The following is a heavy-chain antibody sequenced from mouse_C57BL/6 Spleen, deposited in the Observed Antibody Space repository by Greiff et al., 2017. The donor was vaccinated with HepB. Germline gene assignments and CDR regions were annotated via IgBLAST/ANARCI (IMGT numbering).Heavy chain of an antibody. V-gene: IGHV1-54*01. D-gene: IGHD1-1*01. CDR3: ARGDSYYGSSYWDL. CDR2: INPGSGGT. J-gene: IGHJ2*01. CDR1: GYAFTNYL. Sequence: QVQLKESGAELVRPGTSVKVSCKASGYAFTNYLIEWVKQRPGQGLEWIGVINPGSGGTNYNEKFKGKATLTADKSSSTAYMQLSSLTSEDSAVYFCARGDSYYGSSYWDLWGQGTTLTVSS.